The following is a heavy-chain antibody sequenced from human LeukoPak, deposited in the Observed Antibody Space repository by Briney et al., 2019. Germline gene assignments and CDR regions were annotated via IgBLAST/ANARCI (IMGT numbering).Heavy chain of an antibody. CDR3: VRVHDSGSAGGV. Sequence: ASVKVSCKASGYTFSGYYMHWVRQAPGQGLEWMGWINPNTGDTSYAQKFQGRVSMTRDMSITTAYMELSSLKSDDTAVIYCVRVHDSGSAGGVWGQGTPVTVSS. CDR1: GYTFSGYY. V-gene: IGHV1-2*02. CDR2: INPNTGDT. D-gene: IGHD1-26*01. J-gene: IGHJ4*02.